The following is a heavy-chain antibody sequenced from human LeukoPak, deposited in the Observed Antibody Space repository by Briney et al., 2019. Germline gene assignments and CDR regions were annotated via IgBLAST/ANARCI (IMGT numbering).Heavy chain of an antibody. V-gene: IGHV1-18*04. CDR2: ISTYNGNT. CDR1: GYTFTSYG. Sequence: GASVKVSCKASGYTFTSYGISWVRQAPGQGLEWMGWISTYNGNTNYAQKLQGRVTMTTDTSTSTAYMELRSLRSDDTAVYYCARVIIAAAGRYWYFDLWGRGTLVTVSS. CDR3: ARVIIAAAGRYWYFDL. J-gene: IGHJ2*01. D-gene: IGHD6-13*01.